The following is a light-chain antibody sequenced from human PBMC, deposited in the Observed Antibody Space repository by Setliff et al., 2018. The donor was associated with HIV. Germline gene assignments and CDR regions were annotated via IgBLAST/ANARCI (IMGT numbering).Light chain of an antibody. Sequence: SALAQPASVSGSPGQSITISCTGTSSDVGSYKLVSWYQQHPGKAPKAMIYEVTKRPSGVSNRFSGSKSANTASLTISGLQAEDEADYYCCSYAGSGTLYVFGTGTKVTVL. V-gene: IGLV2-23*02. CDR2: EVT. CDR1: SSDVGSYKL. J-gene: IGLJ1*01. CDR3: CSYAGSGTLYV.